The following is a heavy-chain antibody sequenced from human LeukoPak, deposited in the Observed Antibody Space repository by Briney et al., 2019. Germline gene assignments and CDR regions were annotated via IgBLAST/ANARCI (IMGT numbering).Heavy chain of an antibody. J-gene: IGHJ4*02. D-gene: IGHD5-18*01. V-gene: IGHV1-2*02. Sequence: ASVKVSCKASGYTFTGYYMHWVRQAPGQGLEWMGWINPNSGGTNYAQKFQGRVTMTRDTSISTAYMELSRLRSDDTAVYYCARAGRRIQLWLKLSSDFDYWGQGTLVTVSS. CDR1: GYTFTGYY. CDR2: INPNSGGT. CDR3: ARAGRRIQLWLKLSSDFDY.